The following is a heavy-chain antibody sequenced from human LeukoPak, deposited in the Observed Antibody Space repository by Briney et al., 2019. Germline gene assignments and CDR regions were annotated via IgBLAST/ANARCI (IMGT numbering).Heavy chain of an antibody. D-gene: IGHD1-26*01. V-gene: IGHV3-30-3*01. CDR1: GFTFSSYA. CDR3: ARDDGSYSLDY. Sequence: PGGSLRLSCAASGFTFSSYAMHWVRQAPGKGLEWVVVISYDGSNKYYADSVKGRFTISRDNSKNTLYLQMNSLRAEDTAVYYCARDDGSYSLDYWGQGTLVTVSS. J-gene: IGHJ4*02. CDR2: ISYDGSNK.